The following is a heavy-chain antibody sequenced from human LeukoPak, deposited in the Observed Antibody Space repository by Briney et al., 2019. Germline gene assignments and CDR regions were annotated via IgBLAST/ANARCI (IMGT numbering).Heavy chain of an antibody. Sequence: GGSLRLSCAASGFTFSSYNMNWVRQAPGKGLEWVSSIDISGGSTYYADSVKGRFTISRDNSKNTLYLQMNSLRGEDTALYFCANEVRPNDYWGQGTLVTVSS. J-gene: IGHJ4*02. CDR2: IDISGGST. CDR1: GFTFSSYN. CDR3: ANEVRPNDY. V-gene: IGHV3-23*01. D-gene: IGHD4/OR15-4a*01.